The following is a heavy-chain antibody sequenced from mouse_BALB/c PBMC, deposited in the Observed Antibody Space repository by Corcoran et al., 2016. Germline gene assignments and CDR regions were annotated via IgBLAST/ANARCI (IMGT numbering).Heavy chain of an antibody. CDR3: ARGQGSSPYWYFDV. Sequence: EVQLQQSGPELVKPGASVKISCKASGYSFTGYYMHWVKQSHVKSLEWIGRINPYNGATSYNQNFKDKASLAVDKSSSTAYMELHSLTSEDSAFYYCARGQGSSPYWYFDVWGAGTTVTVSS. J-gene: IGHJ1*01. CDR2: INPYNGAT. CDR1: GYSFTGYY. V-gene: IGHV1-26*01. D-gene: IGHD1-1*01.